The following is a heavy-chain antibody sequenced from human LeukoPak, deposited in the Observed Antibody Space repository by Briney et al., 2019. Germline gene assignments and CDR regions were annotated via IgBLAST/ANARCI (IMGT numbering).Heavy chain of an antibody. J-gene: IGHJ6*02. CDR3: ARVGWERPYFYYYYGMDV. Sequence: GGSLRLSCAASGFTFSSYSMNWVRQAPGKGLEWVSSISSSSSYIYYADSVKGRFTISRDNAKNSLYLQMNSLRAEDTAVYYCARVGWERPYFYYYYGMDVWGQGTTVTVSS. D-gene: IGHD1-1*01. CDR2: ISSSSSYI. V-gene: IGHV3-21*01. CDR1: GFTFSSYS.